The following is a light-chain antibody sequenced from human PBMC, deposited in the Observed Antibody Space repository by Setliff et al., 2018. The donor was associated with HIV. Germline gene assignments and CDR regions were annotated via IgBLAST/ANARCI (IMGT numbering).Light chain of an antibody. CDR1: SSNIGAGYD. J-gene: IGLJ1*01. CDR3: QSYDSSLSGYV. CDR2: GNN. V-gene: IGLV1-40*01. Sequence: QSVLTQPPSVSGAPGQRVTISCTGSSSNIGAGYDVHWYQQLPGTAPKVLIYGNNNRPSGVPDRFSDSKSGTSASLAITGLQAEDEADYYCQSYDSSLSGYVFGTGTKVTVL.